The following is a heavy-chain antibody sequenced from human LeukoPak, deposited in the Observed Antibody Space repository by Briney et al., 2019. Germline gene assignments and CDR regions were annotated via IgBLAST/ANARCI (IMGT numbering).Heavy chain of an antibody. J-gene: IGHJ4*02. Sequence: GGSLRLSCAASGFFFSNSGMHWVRQAPGKRREWVAILPYDGNNEYYADSVKGRVTASRDNSENTLYLQMNSLRSEDTAVYYCARDRLGRGVGATLDYWGQGTLVTVSS. D-gene: IGHD1-26*01. CDR2: LPYDGNNE. CDR1: GFFFSNSG. V-gene: IGHV3-30*03. CDR3: ARDRLGRGVGATLDY.